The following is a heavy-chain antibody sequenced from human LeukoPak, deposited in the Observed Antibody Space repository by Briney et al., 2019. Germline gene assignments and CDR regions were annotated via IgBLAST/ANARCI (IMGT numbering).Heavy chain of an antibody. J-gene: IGHJ4*02. D-gene: IGHD1-26*01. CDR2: ISYDGSDK. V-gene: IGHV3-30*18. CDR1: GFTFRSYA. CDR3: AKEVGTFTLDY. Sequence: GGSLRLSCAASGFTFRSYAMQWVRQAPGKGLEWVTVISYDGSDKYYAESVKGRFTSSRDNSRNTLYLQMNSLRVEDTAVYYCAKEVGTFTLDYWGQGTLVTVSS.